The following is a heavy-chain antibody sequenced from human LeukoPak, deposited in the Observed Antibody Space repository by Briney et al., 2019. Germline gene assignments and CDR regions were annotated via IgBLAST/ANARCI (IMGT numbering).Heavy chain of an antibody. D-gene: IGHD6-19*01. CDR2: IRSKAYGGTT. Sequence: QAGGSLRLSCTASGFTFGDYAMSWFRQAPGKGLEWVGFIRSKAYGGTTEYAASVKGRFTISRDDSKSIAYLQMNSLKTEDTAVYYCTRVGKQWLDRTFDYWGQGTLVTVSS. CDR1: GFTFGDYA. J-gene: IGHJ4*02. V-gene: IGHV3-49*03. CDR3: TRVGKQWLDRTFDY.